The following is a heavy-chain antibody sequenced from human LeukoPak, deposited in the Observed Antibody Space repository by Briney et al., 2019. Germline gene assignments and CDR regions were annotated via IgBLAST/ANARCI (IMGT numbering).Heavy chain of an antibody. D-gene: IGHD6-13*01. CDR2: IVSTGVSS. CDR3: VKGPSSGYSTSFFDF. J-gene: IGHJ4*02. Sequence: GGSLRLSCAASGFTFSNYAMSWVRQAPGKGLEWVSSIVSTGVSSFYADSVRGRFTISRDNSQNTLRLQMNSLRAEDTAVYYCVKGPSSGYSTSFFDFWGQGTLVTVSS. CDR1: GFTFSNYA. V-gene: IGHV3-23*01.